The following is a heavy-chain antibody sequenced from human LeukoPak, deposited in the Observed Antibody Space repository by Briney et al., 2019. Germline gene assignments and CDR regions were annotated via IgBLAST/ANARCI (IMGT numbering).Heavy chain of an antibody. V-gene: IGHV3-30*02. CDR1: GFTFSSYG. CDR2: IRYDGSNK. CDR3: ARVAYYDSSGDYVSQTPDY. J-gene: IGHJ4*02. Sequence: PGGSLRLSCAASGFTFSSYGMHWVRQAPGKGLEWLAFIRYDGSNKYYADSVKGRFTISRDNSKNTLYLQMNSLRAEDTAVYYCARVAYYDSSGDYVSQTPDYWGQGTLVTVSS. D-gene: IGHD3-22*01.